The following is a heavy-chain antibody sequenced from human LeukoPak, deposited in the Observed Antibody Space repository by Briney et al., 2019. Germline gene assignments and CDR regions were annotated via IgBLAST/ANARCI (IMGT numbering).Heavy chain of an antibody. CDR3: TRVATMVPGYYYYGMDV. D-gene: IGHD3-10*01. CDR1: GVSFGDYS. CDR2: IRSKANGETT. Sequence: GGSLRLSCTVSGVSFGDYSMSWVRQAPGKGLEWVGFIRSKANGETTEYDTSVKGRFTMSRDDYKRIAYPQMNTLKTEDTAVYYCTRVATMVPGYYYYGMDVWGQGTTVTVSS. V-gene: IGHV3-49*04. J-gene: IGHJ6*02.